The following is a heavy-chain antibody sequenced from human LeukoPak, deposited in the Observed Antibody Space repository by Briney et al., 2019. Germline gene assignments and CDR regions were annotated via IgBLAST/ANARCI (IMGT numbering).Heavy chain of an antibody. J-gene: IGHJ3*02. CDR2: TNQDGSEK. V-gene: IGHV3-7*04. CDR1: GLTFSNHW. CDR3: AKEGGWPPDAFDI. Sequence: PGESLRLSCAASGLTFSNHWMSWVRQAPGKGLEWGANTNQDGSEKYYVDSVKGRFTISRDNAKNSLYLQMNSLRAEDTAVYYCAKEGGWPPDAFDIWGQGTTVTVSS. D-gene: IGHD6-19*01.